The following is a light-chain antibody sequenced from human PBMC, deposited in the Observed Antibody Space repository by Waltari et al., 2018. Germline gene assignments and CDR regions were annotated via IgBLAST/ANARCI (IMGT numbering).Light chain of an antibody. Sequence: QSVLTQPPSASGTPGQRVIISCSGSSSNIRSNTVHWYQHLPGTAPKLLIYTNYQGTAGVPDRFSASKSGTSAALTISGLQSVDEADYYCAAWDNNGHVVFGGGTKVTIL. CDR2: TNY. J-gene: IGLJ2*01. CDR1: SSNIRSNT. CDR3: AAWDNNGHVV. V-gene: IGLV1-44*01.